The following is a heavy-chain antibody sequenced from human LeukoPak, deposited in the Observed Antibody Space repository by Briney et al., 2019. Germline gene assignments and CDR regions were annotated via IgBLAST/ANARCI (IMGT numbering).Heavy chain of an antibody. CDR3: AKISGGGDAFDI. J-gene: IGHJ3*02. V-gene: IGHV3-30-3*02. Sequence: GGSLRLSCEASGFTFSSYAMHWVRQAPGKGLEWVAVVSFGGTDKYYADSVKGRFTISRDNSKNTLYLQMNSLRAEDTAVYYCAKISGGGDAFDIWGQGTLVTVSS. CDR2: VSFGGTDK. D-gene: IGHD1-26*01. CDR1: GFTFSSYA.